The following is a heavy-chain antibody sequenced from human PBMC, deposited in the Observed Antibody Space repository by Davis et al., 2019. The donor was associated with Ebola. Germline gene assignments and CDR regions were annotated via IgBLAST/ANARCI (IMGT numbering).Heavy chain of an antibody. CDR3: AKLSVTSRAFDI. CDR2: IGGGGANT. D-gene: IGHD2-21*02. Sequence: GESLKISCADSGSTFSSYAMTWVRQAPGKGLEWVSTIGGGGANTYYADSVKGRFTISRDNAKNTLYLQMNSLRAEDTAVYYCAKLSVTSRAFDIWGQGTMVTVSS. V-gene: IGHV3-23*01. J-gene: IGHJ3*02. CDR1: GSTFSSYA.